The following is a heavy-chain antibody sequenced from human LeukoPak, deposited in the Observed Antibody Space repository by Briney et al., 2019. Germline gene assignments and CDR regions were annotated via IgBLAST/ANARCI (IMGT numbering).Heavy chain of an antibody. CDR3: ARVSPDFWNDYLDYFDY. J-gene: IGHJ4*02. CDR1: GGSFGGY. Sequence: SETLSLTCAVYGGSFGGYWSWIRQPPGKGLEWIGKINHSGSTSYNPSLESRVSISADASQNQFSLKLSSVTAADTAVYYCARVSPDFWNDYLDYFDYWGQGTLVTVSS. D-gene: IGHD3-3*01. CDR2: INHSGST. V-gene: IGHV4-34*01.